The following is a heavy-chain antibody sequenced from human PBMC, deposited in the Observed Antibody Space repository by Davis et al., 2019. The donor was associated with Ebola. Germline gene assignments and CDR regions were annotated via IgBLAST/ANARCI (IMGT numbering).Heavy chain of an antibody. V-gene: IGHV3-66*01. D-gene: IGHD4-17*01. CDR2: IYSGGST. Sequence: GESLKISCAASGFTVSSNYMSWVRQAPGKGLEWVSVIYSGGSTYYADSVKGRFTISRDNSKNTLYLQMNSLRAEDTAVYYCTSTPPTPWDYWGQGTLVTFSS. J-gene: IGHJ4*02. CDR3: TSTPPTPWDY. CDR1: GFTVSSNY.